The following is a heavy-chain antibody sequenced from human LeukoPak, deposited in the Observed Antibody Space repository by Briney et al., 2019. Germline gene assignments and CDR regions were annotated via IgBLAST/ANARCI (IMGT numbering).Heavy chain of an antibody. D-gene: IGHD3-10*01. Sequence: GESLKISCQGSGYSFTSYWIGWVRQMPGEGLECMGIIYPGDSHTRYSPSFRGQVTISVDKSISTAYLQWSSLKASDTAIYFCARHQLGSGADFWGQGTLVTVSS. V-gene: IGHV5-51*01. CDR3: ARHQLGSGADF. CDR1: GYSFTSYW. CDR2: IYPGDSHT. J-gene: IGHJ4*02.